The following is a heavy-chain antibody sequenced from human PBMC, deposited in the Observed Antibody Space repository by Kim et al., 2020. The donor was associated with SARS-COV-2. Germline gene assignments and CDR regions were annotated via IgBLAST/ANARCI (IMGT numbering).Heavy chain of an antibody. J-gene: IGHJ6*02. V-gene: IGHV1-58*01. CDR2: IVVGSGNT. Sequence: SVKVSCKASGFTFTSSAVQWVRQARGQRLEWIGWIVVGSGNTNYAQKFQERVTITRDMSTSTAYMELSSLRSEDTAVYYCAAEYSCSWSSGPAGYYYGMDVWGQGTTVTVSS. CDR1: GFTFTSSA. CDR3: AAEYSCSWSSGPAGYYYGMDV. D-gene: IGHD6-13*01.